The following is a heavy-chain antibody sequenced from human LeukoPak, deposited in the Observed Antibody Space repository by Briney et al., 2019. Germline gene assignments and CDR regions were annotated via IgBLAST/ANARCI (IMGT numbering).Heavy chain of an antibody. CDR2: ISPNSGGT. V-gene: IGHV1-2*02. CDR3: ARAPSIRVITNFDY. CDR1: GYTFTGYY. Sequence: ASVKVSCKASGYTFTGYYMHRVRQAPGQGLEWMGWISPNSGGTNYAQKFQGRVTMTRDTSISTAYMELSRLRSDDTAVYYCARAPSIRVITNFDYWGQGTLVTVSS. D-gene: IGHD3-16*02. J-gene: IGHJ4*02.